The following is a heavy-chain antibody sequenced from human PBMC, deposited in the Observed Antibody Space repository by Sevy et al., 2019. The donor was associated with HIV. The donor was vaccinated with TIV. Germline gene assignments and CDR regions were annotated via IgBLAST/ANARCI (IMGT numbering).Heavy chain of an antibody. J-gene: IGHJ3*02. D-gene: IGHD2-8*01. CDR3: ARESPKMGDAFDI. CDR1: GFTVSSNY. V-gene: IGHV3-53*01. Sequence: GGSLRLSCAASGFTVSSNYMSWVRQAPGKGLEWVSVIYSGGSTYYADSVKGRVTISSDNSKNTLYLQMNSLRAEDTAVYYCARESPKMGDAFDIWGQGTMVTVSS. CDR2: IYSGGST.